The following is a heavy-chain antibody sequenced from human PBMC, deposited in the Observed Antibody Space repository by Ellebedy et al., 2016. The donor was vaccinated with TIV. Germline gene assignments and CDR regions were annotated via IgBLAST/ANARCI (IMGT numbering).Heavy chain of an antibody. CDR1: GYSFTTYW. V-gene: IGHV5-10-1*01. J-gene: IGHJ4*02. CDR3: AKGENEGGAFDY. D-gene: IGHD1-1*01. Sequence: GESLKISCQGSGYSFTTYWIGWVRQMPGKGLEWMGRIDPSESNTNYSPSFQGHVTISVDRSISTAYIQWSSLKASDTAMYFCAKGENEGGAFDYWGQGTLVIVSS. CDR2: IDPSESNT.